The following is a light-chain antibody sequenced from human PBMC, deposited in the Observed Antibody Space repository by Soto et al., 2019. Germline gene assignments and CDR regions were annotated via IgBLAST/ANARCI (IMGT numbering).Light chain of an antibody. J-gene: IGKJ2*03. CDR1: QSVSTW. Sequence: DIQMTQSPSILSASVGDTINITCRASQSVSTWLAWYQQKPGKAPKVMIYKASTLQIGVPSRFSASGSGTEFTLTNSSLQPDDFATYYCQQYNSYVYSFGRGTKLES. V-gene: IGKV1-5*03. CDR3: QQYNSYVYS. CDR2: KAS.